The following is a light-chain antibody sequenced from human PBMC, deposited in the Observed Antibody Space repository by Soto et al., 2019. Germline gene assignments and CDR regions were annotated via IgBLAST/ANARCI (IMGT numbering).Light chain of an antibody. Sequence: LTPPPSASWSPGQSVTISCTGTKNDIGGYDYVSWYQHHPGKAPRLIIYEVVQRPSGVPDRFSGSKSGNTASLTVSGLQAADEADYFCRSYAGSNTYVFGSGTKVTVL. V-gene: IGLV2-8*01. CDR3: RSYAGSNTYV. J-gene: IGLJ1*01. CDR2: EVV. CDR1: KNDIGGYDY.